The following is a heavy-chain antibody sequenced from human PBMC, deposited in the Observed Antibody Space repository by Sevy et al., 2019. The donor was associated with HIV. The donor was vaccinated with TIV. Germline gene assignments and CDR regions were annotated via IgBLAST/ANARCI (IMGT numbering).Heavy chain of an antibody. J-gene: IGHJ3*02. D-gene: IGHD3-22*01. CDR3: ARDRRSNYYDSSGYYPDAFDI. CDR1: GFTFSSYA. CDR2: ISYDGSNK. Sequence: GGSLRLSCAASGFTFSSYAMHWVRQAPGKGLEWVAVISYDGSNKYYADSVKGRFTISRDNSKNTLYLQMNSLRAEDTAVYYCARDRRSNYYDSSGYYPDAFDIWGQGTMVTASS. V-gene: IGHV3-30-3*01.